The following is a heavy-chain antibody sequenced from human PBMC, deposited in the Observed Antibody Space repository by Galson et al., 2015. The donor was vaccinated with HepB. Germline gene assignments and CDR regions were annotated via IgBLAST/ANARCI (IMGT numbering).Heavy chain of an antibody. J-gene: IGHJ4*02. Sequence: SLRLSCAASGFTFSSYGMHWVRQAPGKGLEWVAVIWYDGSNKYYADSVKDQLTISRDNSKNTLYLQMNSLRAEDTAVYYCAKDLRSGYSGYDSWDYWGQGTLVTVSS. CDR1: GFTFSSYG. CDR3: AKDLRSGYSGYDSWDY. CDR2: IWYDGSNK. D-gene: IGHD5-12*01. V-gene: IGHV3-33*06.